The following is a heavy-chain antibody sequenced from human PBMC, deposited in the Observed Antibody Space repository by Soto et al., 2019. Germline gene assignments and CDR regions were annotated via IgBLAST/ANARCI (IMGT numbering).Heavy chain of an antibody. CDR2: ISAYNGNT. V-gene: IGHV1-18*01. CDR3: ARDLSRAFDLLFDY. Sequence: VKFSCKGAGYAFTSHGISWLRKAPGQGLEWMGWISAYNGNTNYAQKFQGRVTMTRETSTSTVYMELSSLRSEDTAVYYCARDLSRAFDLLFDYWGQGTLVTVSS. J-gene: IGHJ4*02. CDR1: GYAFTSHG.